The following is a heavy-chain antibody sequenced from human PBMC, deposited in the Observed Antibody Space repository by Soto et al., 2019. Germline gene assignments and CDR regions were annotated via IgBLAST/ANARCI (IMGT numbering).Heavy chain of an antibody. CDR1: GFSFSRYA. CDR3: ARSRSGAVADSFDF. Sequence: LRLSCAASGFSFSRYAIHWVRQAPGKGLEWVAVISKDGSHKYYLDSVKGRFTISRDNSKNILYLQMNSLGDEDTAVYYCARSRSGAVADSFDFWGQGTLVTVSS. D-gene: IGHD3-10*01. J-gene: IGHJ4*02. V-gene: IGHV3-30*04. CDR2: ISKDGSHK.